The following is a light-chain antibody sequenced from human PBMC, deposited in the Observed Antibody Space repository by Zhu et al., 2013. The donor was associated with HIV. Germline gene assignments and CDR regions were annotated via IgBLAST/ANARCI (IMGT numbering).Light chain of an antibody. V-gene: IGLV2-8*01. CDR2: EAT. CDR1: RTDVGGYNY. Sequence: QSALTQPPSASGSPGQSVTISCTGIRTDVGGYNYVSWYQQHPDKVPKLIIYEATKRPSGVPDRFSGSKSGNTASLTVSGLQAEDEADYYCHSYDDSLHTWVFGGGTKLTVL. J-gene: IGLJ3*02. CDR3: HSYDDSLHTWV.